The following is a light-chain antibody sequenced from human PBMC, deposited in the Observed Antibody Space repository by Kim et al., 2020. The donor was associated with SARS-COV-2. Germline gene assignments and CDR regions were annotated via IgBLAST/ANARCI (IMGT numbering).Light chain of an antibody. CDR2: GAS. CDR1: QSVNTNS. J-gene: IGKJ5*01. CDR3: QHYGSSPPKIT. V-gene: IGKV3-20*01. Sequence: GERATLSCRASQSVNTNSLAWYQQRPGQAPRLLIFGASTRATGLPDRFSGSGSGTDFTLTISTLEPEDVAMYYCQHYGSSPPKITFGQGTRLEIK.